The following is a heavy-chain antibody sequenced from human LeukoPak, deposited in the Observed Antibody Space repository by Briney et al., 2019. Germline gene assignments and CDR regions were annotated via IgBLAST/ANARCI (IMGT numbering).Heavy chain of an antibody. J-gene: IGHJ5*02. V-gene: IGHV3-23*01. CDR2: ISGNAADT. CDR3: AKMGGVSESNARTFDP. CDR1: GFTFSSYW. Sequence: GGSLRLSCAASGFTFSSYWMSWVRQAPGKGLEWVSAISGNAADTFYADSVKGRFTISRDNSKNTLYLQMKSLRVEGTALYHCAKMGGVSESNARTFDPWGQGTLVTVSS. D-gene: IGHD3-16*01.